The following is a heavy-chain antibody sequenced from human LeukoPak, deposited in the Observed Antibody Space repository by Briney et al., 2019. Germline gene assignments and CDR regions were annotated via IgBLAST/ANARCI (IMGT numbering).Heavy chain of an antibody. CDR1: GYIFSNYW. CDR2: IYPGDSDT. D-gene: IGHD5-24*01. Sequence: PGESLQISCKGSGYIFSNYWIGWVRQKPGKGLEWMGIIYPGDSDTRYSPSFQGQVTISADKSISTAYLQWSSLKASDTAMYYCARLGERWLQFGHFDYWGQGTLVTVSS. CDR3: ARLGERWLQFGHFDY. V-gene: IGHV5-51*01. J-gene: IGHJ4*02.